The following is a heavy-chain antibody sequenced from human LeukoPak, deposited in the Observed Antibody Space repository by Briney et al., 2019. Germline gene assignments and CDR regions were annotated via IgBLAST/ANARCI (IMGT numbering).Heavy chain of an antibody. V-gene: IGHV3-23*01. Sequence: GGSLRLSCAASGFTFSSYAMSWVRQAPGKGLEWVSAISGSGGSTYYADSVKGRFTISRDNSKSTLYLQMNSLRAEDTAVYYCAKWGSHYYGSGSYFDYWGQGTLVTVSS. D-gene: IGHD3-10*01. CDR3: AKWGSHYYGSGSYFDY. J-gene: IGHJ4*02. CDR2: ISGSGGST. CDR1: GFTFSSYA.